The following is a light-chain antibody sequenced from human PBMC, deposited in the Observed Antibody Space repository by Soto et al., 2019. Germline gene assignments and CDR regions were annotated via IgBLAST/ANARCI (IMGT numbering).Light chain of an antibody. V-gene: IGLV2-14*01. CDR1: SSDVGGYNY. J-gene: IGLJ2*01. CDR3: SSYTSTSTRVL. CDR2: EVS. Sequence: QSALTQPASVSGSPGQSITISCTGTSSDVGGYNYVSWYQQRPGKAPKLMIYEVSHRPSGVSNRFSGSKSGNTASLTISGLQAEDEADYYCSSYTSTSTRVLFGGGTKLTVL.